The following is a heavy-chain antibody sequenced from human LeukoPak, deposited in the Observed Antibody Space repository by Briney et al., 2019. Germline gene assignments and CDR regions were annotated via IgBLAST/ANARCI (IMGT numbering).Heavy chain of an antibody. Sequence: GGSLRLSCAASGFTFSNAWMSWVRQAPGKGLEWAGRIKSKTDGRTTDYAAPVKGRFTISRDDSKNTLYLQMNSLKTEDTAVYYCTTGIFDYWGQGTLVTVSS. D-gene: IGHD1-14*01. CDR2: IKSKTDGRTT. CDR3: TTGIFDY. V-gene: IGHV3-15*01. CDR1: GFTFSNAW. J-gene: IGHJ4*02.